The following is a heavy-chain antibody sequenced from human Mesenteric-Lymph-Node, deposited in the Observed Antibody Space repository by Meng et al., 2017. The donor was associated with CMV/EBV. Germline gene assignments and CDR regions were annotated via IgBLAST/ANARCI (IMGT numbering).Heavy chain of an antibody. D-gene: IGHD3-3*01. CDR3: ASGGYDFWSGYRILDY. V-gene: IGHV4-39*01. CDR1: GGSISSSSYY. CDR2: IYYSGST. Sequence: SETLSLTCTVSGGSISSSSYYWGWIRQPPGKGLEWIGSIYYSGSTYYNPSLKSRVTISVDTSKNQFSLKLSSVTAADTAVYYCASGGYDFWSGYRILDYWGQGTLVTVSS. J-gene: IGHJ4*02.